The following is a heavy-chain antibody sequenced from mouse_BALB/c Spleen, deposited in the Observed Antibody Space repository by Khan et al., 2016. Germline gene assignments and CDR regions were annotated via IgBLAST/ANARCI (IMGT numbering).Heavy chain of an antibody. Sequence: QVQLQQSGAELTRPGASVKLSCKASGYTFTSYWMQWVKQRPGQGLEWIGAIYPGDGDTRYTQRFKGKATLTADKSSSTAYMQLSSLASEDSAVYYCGRGLGGIADGGQGTLVTVSA. J-gene: IGHJ3*01. CDR1: GYTFTSYW. CDR3: GRGLGGIAD. V-gene: IGHV1-87*01. D-gene: IGHD3-3*01. CDR2: IYPGDGDT.